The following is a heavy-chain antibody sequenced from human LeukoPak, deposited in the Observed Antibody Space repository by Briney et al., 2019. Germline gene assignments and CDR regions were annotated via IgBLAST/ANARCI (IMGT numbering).Heavy chain of an antibody. D-gene: IGHD3-22*01. J-gene: IGHJ4*02. Sequence: KPGGSLGLSCAASGFPFSSYSMNWVRQAPGKGLEWVSSIISSSSNIYYADSVKGRFSISRDNAKNSLYLQMNSLRAEDTAVYYCARGAVVGTFDYWGQGTLVTVSS. CDR1: GFPFSSYS. CDR3: ARGAVVGTFDY. V-gene: IGHV3-21*01. CDR2: IISSSSNI.